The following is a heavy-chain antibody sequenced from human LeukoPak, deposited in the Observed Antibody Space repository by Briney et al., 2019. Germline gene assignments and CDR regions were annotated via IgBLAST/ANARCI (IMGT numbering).Heavy chain of an antibody. V-gene: IGHV3-33*01. CDR1: GFTFSSYG. Sequence: GGSLRLSCAASGFTFSSYGMHWVRQAPGKGLEWVAVIWYDGSNKYYADSVKGRFTISRDNSKNTLYLQMNSLRAEDTAVYYCARDLRGADAFDIWGQGTMVTVSS. D-gene: IGHD3-16*01. CDR2: IWYDGSNK. CDR3: ARDLRGADAFDI. J-gene: IGHJ3*02.